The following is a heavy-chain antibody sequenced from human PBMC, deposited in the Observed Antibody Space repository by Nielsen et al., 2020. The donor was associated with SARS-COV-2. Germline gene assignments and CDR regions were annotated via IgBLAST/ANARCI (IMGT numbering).Heavy chain of an antibody. CDR2: IKSKTDGGTT. CDR1: GFTFSSYW. D-gene: IGHD3-16*02. J-gene: IGHJ4*02. CDR3: TTDRNYDYVWGSYRYSDY. Sequence: GESLKISCAASGFTFSSYWMHWVRQAPGKGLEWVGRIKSKTDGGTTDYAAPVKGRFTISRDDSKNTLYLQMNSLKTEDTAVYYCTTDRNYDYVWGSYRYSDYWGQGTLVTVSS. V-gene: IGHV3-15*01.